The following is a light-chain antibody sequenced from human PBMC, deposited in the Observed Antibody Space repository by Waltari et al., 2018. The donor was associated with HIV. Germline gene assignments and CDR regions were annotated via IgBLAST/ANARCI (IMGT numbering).Light chain of an antibody. Sequence: SALTQPPSASESPGQSVTISCTGTTSDVGYYNYVSWYQQHPGKAPKLIIYEVTKRPSGVPDRFSGSKSGNTASLTVSGLQPEDEADYYCSSYADSNDLLFGGGTRLTVL. CDR2: EVT. V-gene: IGLV2-8*01. CDR3: SSYADSNDLL. CDR1: TSDVGYYNY. J-gene: IGLJ2*01.